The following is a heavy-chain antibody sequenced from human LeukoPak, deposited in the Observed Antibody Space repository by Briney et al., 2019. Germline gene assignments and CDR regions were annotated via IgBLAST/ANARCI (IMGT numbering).Heavy chain of an antibody. CDR3: ARQYDYVWGSYRYTSYFDY. D-gene: IGHD3-16*02. V-gene: IGHV4-39*01. J-gene: IGHJ4*02. CDR2: IYYSGST. Sequence: SETLSLTCTVSGGSISSSSYYWGWIRQPPGKGLEWIGSIYYSGSTYYNPSLKSRVTISVDTSKNQFSLKLSSVTAADTAVYYCARQYDYVWGSYRYTSYFDYWGKGTLVTVSS. CDR1: GGSISSSSYY.